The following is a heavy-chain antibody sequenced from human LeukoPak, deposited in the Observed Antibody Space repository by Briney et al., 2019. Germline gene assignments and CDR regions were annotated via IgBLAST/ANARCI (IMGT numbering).Heavy chain of an antibody. V-gene: IGHV3-48*03. CDR1: GFTFSSYE. CDR3: ARDLAYYYDSSGLDY. CDR2: ISSSGSTI. D-gene: IGHD3-22*01. Sequence: GGSLRLSCAASGFTFSSYEMNWVRQAPGKGLEWVSYISSSGSTIYYADSVKGRFTISRDNAKNSLYLQMNSLRAEDTAVYYCARDLAYYYDSSGLDYWGQGTLVTVSS. J-gene: IGHJ4*02.